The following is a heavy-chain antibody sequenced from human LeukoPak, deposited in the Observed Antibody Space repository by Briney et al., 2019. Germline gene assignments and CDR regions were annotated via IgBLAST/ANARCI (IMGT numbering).Heavy chain of an antibody. J-gene: IGHJ4*02. V-gene: IGHV3-23*01. Sequence: GGSLRLSCAASGFTFSSYAMSWVRQAPGKGLEWVSGMSGSGGSTYYADSVKGRFTISRDNSKNTLYLQMNSLRAEDTAVYYCAKDYYGSGSYYNVLAYSGQGTLVSVSS. CDR3: AKDYYGSGSYYNVLAY. CDR1: GFTFSSYA. CDR2: MSGSGGST. D-gene: IGHD3-10*01.